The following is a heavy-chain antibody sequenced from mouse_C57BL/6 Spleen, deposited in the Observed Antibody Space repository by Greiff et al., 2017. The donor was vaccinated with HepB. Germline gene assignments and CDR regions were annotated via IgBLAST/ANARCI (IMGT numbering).Heavy chain of an antibody. V-gene: IGHV1-52*01. Sequence: VQLQQPGAELVRPGSSVKLSCKASGYTFTSYWMHWVKQRPIQGLEWIGNIDPSDSETHYNQKFKDKATLTVDKSSSTAYMRLSSLTSEDSAVYYCATYSNFDYWGQGTTLTVSS. J-gene: IGHJ2*01. CDR1: GYTFTSYW. CDR2: IDPSDSET. CDR3: ATYSNFDY. D-gene: IGHD2-5*01.